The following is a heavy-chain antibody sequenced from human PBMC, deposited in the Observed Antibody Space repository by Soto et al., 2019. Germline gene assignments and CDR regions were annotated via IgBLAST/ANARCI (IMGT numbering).Heavy chain of an antibody. J-gene: IGHJ6*02. V-gene: IGHV5-51*01. D-gene: IGHD6-13*01. Sequence: GESLKISCNGSGYSFTSYWIGWVRQMPGKGLEWMGIIYPGDSDTRYSPSFQGQVTISADKSVSTAYLQWSSLKASDTAMYYCARHVGGSSSWYYYYYGMDVWGQGTTVTVSS. CDR3: ARHVGGSSSWYYYYYGMDV. CDR1: GYSFTSYW. CDR2: IYPGDSDT.